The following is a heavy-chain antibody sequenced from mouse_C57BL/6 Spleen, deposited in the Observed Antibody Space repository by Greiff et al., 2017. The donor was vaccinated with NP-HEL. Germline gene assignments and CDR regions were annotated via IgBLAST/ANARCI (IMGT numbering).Heavy chain of an antibody. Sequence: EVQLHQSGPELVKPGASVKISCKASGYSFTDYNMNWVKQSNGKSLEWIGVINPNYGTTSYNQKFQGKATLTVDQSSSTAYMQRNSLTSEDSAVYYCAKGNSNYGYYAMDDWGKGTSVTVSS. D-gene: IGHD2-5*01. CDR3: AKGNSNYGYYAMDD. CDR2: INPNYGTT. CDR1: GYSFTDYN. V-gene: IGHV1-39*01. J-gene: IGHJ4*01.